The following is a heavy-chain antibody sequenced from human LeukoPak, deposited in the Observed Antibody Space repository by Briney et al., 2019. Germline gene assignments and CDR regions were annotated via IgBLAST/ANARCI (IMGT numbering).Heavy chain of an antibody. CDR3: TRAVAGHPD. Sequence: SETLSLTCAVSGVPFSNYYWSWVRQSPRQGLEWIGEINHSGYTNYNPSLKSRVTMSIDTSKNQFSLKLTSVTAADAGVYYCTRAVAGHPDWGQGTLVTVSS. V-gene: IGHV4-34*01. CDR2: INHSGYT. CDR1: GVPFSNYY. D-gene: IGHD6-19*01. J-gene: IGHJ4*02.